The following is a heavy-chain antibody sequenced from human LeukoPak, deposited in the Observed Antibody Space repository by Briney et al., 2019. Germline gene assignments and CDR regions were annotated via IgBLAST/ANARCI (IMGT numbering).Heavy chain of an antibody. Sequence: ASVKVSCKASGYTFTSYYMHWVRQAPGQGLEWMGIINPSGGSTSYAQKFQGRVTITADESTSTAYMELSSLRSEDTAVYYCARDRSGSYYSYYYYYMDVWGKGTTVTVSS. D-gene: IGHD1-26*01. CDR2: INPSGGST. CDR1: GYTFTSYY. J-gene: IGHJ6*03. V-gene: IGHV1-46*01. CDR3: ARDRSGSYYSYYYYYMDV.